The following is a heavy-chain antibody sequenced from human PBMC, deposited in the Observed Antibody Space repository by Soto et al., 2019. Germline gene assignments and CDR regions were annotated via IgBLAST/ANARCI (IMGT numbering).Heavy chain of an antibody. D-gene: IGHD1-1*01. CDR3: ARVSNIALDDAFDM. J-gene: IGHJ3*02. CDR2: IIPTLSVT. Sequence: QVQLVQSRAEVKKPGSSVKVSCEASGGTFSTYTITWVRQVPGQGHEWMGRIIPTLSVTNYAQKFQARITISADKSLASTYLELSSLRFEDTALYFCARVSNIALDDAFDMWGQGTMVTVSS. V-gene: IGHV1-69*02. CDR1: GGTFSTYT.